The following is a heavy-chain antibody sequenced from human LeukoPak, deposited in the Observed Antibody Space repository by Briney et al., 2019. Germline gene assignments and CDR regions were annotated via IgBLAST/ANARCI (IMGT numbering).Heavy chain of an antibody. CDR2: ISGSGGST. Sequence: PGGSLRLSCAASGFTFSSYAMSWVRQAPGKGLEWVSAISGSGGSTYYADSVKGRFTISRDNSKNTLYLQMNSLRAEDTAVYYCAWGRRGYSNYMLIPCFDYWGQGTLVTVSS. V-gene: IGHV3-23*01. D-gene: IGHD4-11*01. CDR1: GFTFSSYA. J-gene: IGHJ4*02. CDR3: AWGRRGYSNYMLIPCFDY.